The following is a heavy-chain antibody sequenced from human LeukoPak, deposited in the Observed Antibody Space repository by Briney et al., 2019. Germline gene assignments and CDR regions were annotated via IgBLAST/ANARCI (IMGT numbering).Heavy chain of an antibody. CDR3: ARGVVGATRLDY. Sequence: SETLSLTCTVSGGSISSYYWSWIRQPPGKGLEWTGYIYYSGSTNYNPSLKSRVTISVDTSKNQFSLKLSSVTAADTAVYYCARGVVGATRLDYWGQGTLVTVSS. D-gene: IGHD1-26*01. J-gene: IGHJ4*02. CDR2: IYYSGST. CDR1: GGSISSYY. V-gene: IGHV4-59*01.